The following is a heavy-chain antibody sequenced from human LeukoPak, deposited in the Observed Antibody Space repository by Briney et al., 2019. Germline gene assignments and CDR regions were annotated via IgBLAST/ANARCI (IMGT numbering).Heavy chain of an antibody. J-gene: IGHJ6*03. Sequence: PGGSLRLSCAASGFTVSNNYMNWVRQAPGKGLEWVSGIYSGATTYYADSVKGRFTISRDNSKNTLSLQMNSLRAEDTAVYYCARELRIVDTTMLNYYYYYYMDVWGKGTTVTVS. D-gene: IGHD5-18*01. CDR1: GFTVSNNY. CDR2: IYSGATT. CDR3: ARELRIVDTTMLNYYYYYYMDV. V-gene: IGHV3-53*01.